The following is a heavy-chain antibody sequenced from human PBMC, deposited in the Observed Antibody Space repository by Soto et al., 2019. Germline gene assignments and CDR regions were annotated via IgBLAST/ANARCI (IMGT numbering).Heavy chain of an antibody. V-gene: IGHV3-74*01. CDR2: INSDGSIT. J-gene: IGHJ4*02. CDR1: GFTFSNHW. D-gene: IGHD3-9*01. Sequence: EVQLVESGGGLVQPGESLRLSCAASGFTFSNHWMHWVRQAPGKGLVWVSHINSDGSITNYVDSVRGRFTISRDNAKNTLYLQMNSLRSEDMAVYYCARILYYDLLTGPDYWGQGTLVTVSS. CDR3: ARILYYDLLTGPDY.